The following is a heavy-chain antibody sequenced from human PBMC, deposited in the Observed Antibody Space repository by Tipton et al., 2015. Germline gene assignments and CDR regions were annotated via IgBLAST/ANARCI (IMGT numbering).Heavy chain of an antibody. CDR1: GGTFSRYP. D-gene: IGHD2-8*01. V-gene: IGHV1-69*01. Sequence: QSGPEVKKPGSSVRVSCKASGGTFSRYPISWVRQAPGQGLEWMGGIIAIFGASNYAQKFQGRVTITADESTSTAYMELSSLRSEDTAFYYCATETGNNGYFHYWGQGTLVTVSS. CDR3: ATETGNNGYFHY. J-gene: IGHJ4*02. CDR2: IIAIFGAS.